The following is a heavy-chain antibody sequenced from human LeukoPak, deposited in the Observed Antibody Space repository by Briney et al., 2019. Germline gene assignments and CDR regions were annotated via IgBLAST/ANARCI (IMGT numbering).Heavy chain of an antibody. V-gene: IGHV3-30*04. J-gene: IGHJ6*03. D-gene: IGHD3-3*01. CDR1: GFTFDDYA. CDR3: ATDPRYYDFWSGYYTGYMDV. CDR2: ISYDGTNK. Sequence: GGSLRLSCAASGFTFDDYAMHWVRQGPGKGLEGVALISYDGTNKYYADSVKGRFTISRDNSKNTLYLQMNSLRAEDTAVYYCATDPRYYDFWSGYYTGYMDVWGKGTTVTVSS.